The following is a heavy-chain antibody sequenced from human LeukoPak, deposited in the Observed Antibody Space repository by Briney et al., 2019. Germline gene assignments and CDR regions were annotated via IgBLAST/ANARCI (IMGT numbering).Heavy chain of an antibody. J-gene: IGHJ4*02. V-gene: IGHV3-30*18. CDR2: ISYDGSNK. CDR1: GFTFSNAW. CDR3: AKLWATTNFDY. Sequence: PGGSLRLSCAASGFTFSNAWMSWVRQAPGKGLEWVAVISYDGSNKYYADSVKGRFTISRDNSKNTLYLQMNSLRAEDTAVYYCAKLWATTNFDYWGQGTLVTVSS. D-gene: IGHD5-12*01.